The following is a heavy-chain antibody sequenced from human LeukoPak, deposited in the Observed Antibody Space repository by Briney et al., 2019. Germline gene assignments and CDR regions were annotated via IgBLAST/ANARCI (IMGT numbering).Heavy chain of an antibody. V-gene: IGHV3-21*03. D-gene: IGHD3-22*01. CDR2: ISSSSSYI. CDR3: TTSYYDSSGFRA. J-gene: IGHJ4*02. CDR1: GFTFSSYS. Sequence: KPGGSLRLSCAASGFTFSSYSMNWVRQAPGKGLGWVSSISSSSSYIYYADSVKGRSTISRDDSKNMVYLLMNSLKTEDTAVYYCTTSYYDSSGFRAWGQGTLVTVSS.